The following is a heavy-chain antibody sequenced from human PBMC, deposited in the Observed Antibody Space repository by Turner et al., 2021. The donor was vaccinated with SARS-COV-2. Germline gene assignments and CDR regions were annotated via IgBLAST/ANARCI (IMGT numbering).Heavy chain of an antibody. CDR2: IIPIFGTA. CDR3: ARARGVDYYDSSGQRFDP. Sequence: QVQLVQSGAEVKQPGSSVKVSCKASGGNFSSYAISWVRQAPGQGLEGMGGIIPIFGTANYAQKFQGRVTITADESTRTAYMEPSSLRSEDTAVYYCARARGVDYYDSSGQRFDPWGQGTLVTVSS. CDR1: GGNFSSYA. D-gene: IGHD3-22*01. J-gene: IGHJ5*02. V-gene: IGHV1-69*01.